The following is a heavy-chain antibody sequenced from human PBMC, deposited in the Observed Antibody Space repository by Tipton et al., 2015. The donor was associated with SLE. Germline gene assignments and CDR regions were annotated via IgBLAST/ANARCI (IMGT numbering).Heavy chain of an antibody. D-gene: IGHD4/OR15-4a*01. CDR3: ARMVLNSYYYMDV. Sequence: TLSLTCTVSGGSVSSSSKYWAWIRQPPGKGLEWIGSIYYTGTTTYYNSFLKSRVTIEIDTSKNQFSLKVTSVTAADTSVYYCARMVLNSYYYMDVWGKGTTVTVSS. J-gene: IGHJ6*03. V-gene: IGHV4-39*01. CDR2: IYYTGTTT. CDR1: GGSVSSSSKY.